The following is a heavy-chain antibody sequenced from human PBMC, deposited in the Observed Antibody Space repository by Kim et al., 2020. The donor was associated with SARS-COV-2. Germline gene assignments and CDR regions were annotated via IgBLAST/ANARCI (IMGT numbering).Heavy chain of an antibody. CDR1: GASVSSDNSC. Sequence: SETLSLTCTVSGASVSSDNSCWGWIRQPPGQGLQWIASIHYTGNTYYDPSLRSRVTISRDTSKNQFSLSLSSLTAADTAVYYCARQPIYSGAFYYFDYWG. D-gene: IGHD2-21*01. J-gene: IGHJ4*01. CDR3: ARQPIYSGAFYYFDY. V-gene: IGHV4-39*01. CDR2: IHYTGNT.